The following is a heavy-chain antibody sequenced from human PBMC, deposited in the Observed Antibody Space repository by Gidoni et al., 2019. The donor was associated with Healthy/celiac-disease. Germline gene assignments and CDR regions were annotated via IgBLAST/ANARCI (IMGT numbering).Heavy chain of an antibody. CDR1: GFTFSSYA. D-gene: IGHD3-3*01. Sequence: EVQLLESGGGLVQPGGSLSLSCAASGFTFSSYAMSWVRQAPGKGLEWVSAISGSGGSTYYADSVKGRFTISRDNSKNTLYLQMNSLRAEDTAVYYCAKRLFGIFGVEGFDYWGQGTLVTVSS. CDR3: AKRLFGIFGVEGFDY. J-gene: IGHJ4*02. CDR2: ISGSGGST. V-gene: IGHV3-23*01.